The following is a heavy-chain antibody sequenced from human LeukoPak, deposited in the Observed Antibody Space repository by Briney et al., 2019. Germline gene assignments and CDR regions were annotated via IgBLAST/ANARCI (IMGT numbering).Heavy chain of an antibody. Sequence: GGSLRLSCAASGFTFSSYWMSWVRQAPGKGLEWVANIKQDGSEKYYVDSVKGRFTISRDNAKNSLYLQMNSLRAEDTAVYYCARWYYYGSGSYYHYYYYYYMDVWGKGTTVTVSS. CDR2: IKQDGSEK. V-gene: IGHV3-7*01. CDR1: GFTFSSYW. CDR3: ARWYYYGSGSYYHYYYYYYMDV. D-gene: IGHD3-10*01. J-gene: IGHJ6*03.